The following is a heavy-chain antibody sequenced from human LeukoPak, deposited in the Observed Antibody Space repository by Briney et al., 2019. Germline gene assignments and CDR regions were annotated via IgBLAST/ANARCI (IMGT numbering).Heavy chain of an antibody. CDR3: ARVSSQKTFDS. Sequence: PSETLSLTCTVSGGSISSGSYYWSWVRQPPGKGLEWIGEIYHSGSTNYNPSLKTRVTISVDKSKNQFSLKLNSVTAADTAVYYCARVSSQKTFDSWGQGTLVLVSS. V-gene: IGHV4-39*07. CDR1: GGSISSGSYY. CDR2: IYHSGST. J-gene: IGHJ4*02. D-gene: IGHD2-15*01.